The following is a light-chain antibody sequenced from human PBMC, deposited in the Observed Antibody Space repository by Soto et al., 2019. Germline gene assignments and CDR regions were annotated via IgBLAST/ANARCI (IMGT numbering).Light chain of an antibody. CDR2: GAS. CDR1: QSISNN. CDR3: QQYNNGPSIT. Sequence: EIVMTQSPVSLSVSPGERATLSCRASQSISNNLAWYQQRPGQAPRLLIYGASTRATGFPARFSGSGSGTEFTLTISSLQAEDIAVYYCQQYNNGPSITFGQGTRLEIK. J-gene: IGKJ5*01. V-gene: IGKV3-15*01.